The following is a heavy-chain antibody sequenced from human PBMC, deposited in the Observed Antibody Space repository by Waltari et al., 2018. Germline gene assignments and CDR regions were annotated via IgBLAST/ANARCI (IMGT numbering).Heavy chain of an antibody. CDR1: GGTFSSYA. CDR3: ARTNCGGDCNYYYYGMDV. V-gene: IGHV1-69*08. CDR2: IIPIFGTA. Sequence: QVQLVQSGAEVKKPGSSVKVSCKASGGTFSSYAISWVRQAPGQGLEWMGRIIPIFGTANYAQKFQGRVTITADKSTSTAYMELSSLRSEDTAVYYCARTNCGGDCNYYYYGMDVWGQGTTVTVSS. J-gene: IGHJ6*02. D-gene: IGHD2-21*01.